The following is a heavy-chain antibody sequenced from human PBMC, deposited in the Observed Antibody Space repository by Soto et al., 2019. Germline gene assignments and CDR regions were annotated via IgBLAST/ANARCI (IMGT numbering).Heavy chain of an antibody. Sequence: QVQLVQSGAEVKKPGSSVKVSCKASGGTFSSYTISWVRQAPGQGLEWMGRIIPILGIANYAQKFQGRVTITADKSTSTAYMELSSLRSEDTAVYYCASGGVGRYCSSTSCLDNYFDYWGQGTLVTVSS. CDR2: IIPILGIA. V-gene: IGHV1-69*02. CDR1: GGTFSSYT. CDR3: ASGGVGRYCSSTSCLDNYFDY. J-gene: IGHJ4*02. D-gene: IGHD2-2*01.